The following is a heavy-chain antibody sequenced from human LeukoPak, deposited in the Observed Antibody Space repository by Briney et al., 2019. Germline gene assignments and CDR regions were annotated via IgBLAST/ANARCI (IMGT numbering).Heavy chain of an antibody. D-gene: IGHD6-13*01. Sequence: EGSLRLSCAASGFTFSSYAMSWVRQAPGKGLEWVSAISGSGDSTYYGDSVKGRFTISRDNSKNTLYLQMNSLRAGDTAVYYCAKTRPLDSSSWSHGDYWGQGTLVTVSS. CDR1: GFTFSSYA. CDR2: ISGSGDST. V-gene: IGHV3-23*01. J-gene: IGHJ4*02. CDR3: AKTRPLDSSSWSHGDY.